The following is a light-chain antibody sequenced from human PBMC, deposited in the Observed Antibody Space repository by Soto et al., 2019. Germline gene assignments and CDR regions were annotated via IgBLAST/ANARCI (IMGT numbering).Light chain of an antibody. CDR2: EGT. Sequence: QSALTQPASVSGSPGQSITISCTGTSSDVGSYNLVSWYQQHPGKAPKLMIYEGTNRPSGVSNRFSGSQSGNTASLTISGLQAEDEAHYYCSTYAGRVVFGGGTKLTVL. J-gene: IGLJ2*01. CDR1: SSDVGSYNL. CDR3: STYAGRVV. V-gene: IGLV2-23*01.